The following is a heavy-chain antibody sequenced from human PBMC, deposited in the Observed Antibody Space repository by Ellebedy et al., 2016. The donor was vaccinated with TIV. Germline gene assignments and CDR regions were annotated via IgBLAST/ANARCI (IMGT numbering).Heavy chain of an antibody. CDR1: GFTFSIYA. J-gene: IGHJ4*02. CDR3: AKDLGIERQWGFDY. V-gene: IGHV3-23*01. CDR2: ISRNGGGT. Sequence: GESLKISCAASGFTFSIYAMGWVRQAPGKGLEWVSTISRNGGGTYYAGSVEGRFTFSRDNSNNTLWLQMSGLRAEDTARYFCAKDLGIERQWGFDYWGQGTLVTVSS. D-gene: IGHD1-26*01.